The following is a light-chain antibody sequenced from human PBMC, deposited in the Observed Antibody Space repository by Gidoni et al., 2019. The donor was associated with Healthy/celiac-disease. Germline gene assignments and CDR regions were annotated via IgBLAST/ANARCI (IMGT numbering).Light chain of an antibody. CDR1: QSVLYSSNNKNY. Sequence: DIVMTQSPDSLAVSLGERATINCKSSQSVLYSSNNKNYLACYQQKPGHPPKLLIYWASTRESGVPDRFSGSGSGTDFTLTISSLQAEDVAVYYCQQYYSTPLYTFGQGTKLEIK. J-gene: IGKJ2*01. CDR3: QQYYSTPLYT. CDR2: WAS. V-gene: IGKV4-1*01.